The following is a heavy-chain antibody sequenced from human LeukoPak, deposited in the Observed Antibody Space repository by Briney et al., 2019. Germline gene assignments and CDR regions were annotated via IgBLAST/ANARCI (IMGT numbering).Heavy chain of an antibody. J-gene: IGHJ4*01. CDR1: GFTFDDYA. CDR3: AREKGRGVISPYFDC. V-gene: IGHV3-9*01. Sequence: GGSLRLSCAASGFTFDDYAMHWVRQAPGKGLEWVSGISWNSGSIGYADSVKGRFTISRDKSKNTLSLQMNSLRAEDTAVYYCAREKGRGVISPYFDCWGQGTLVTVSS. CDR2: ISWNSGSI. D-gene: IGHD3-10*01.